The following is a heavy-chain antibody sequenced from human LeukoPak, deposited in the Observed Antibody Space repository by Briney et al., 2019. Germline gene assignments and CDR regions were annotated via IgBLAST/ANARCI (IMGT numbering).Heavy chain of an antibody. V-gene: IGHV3-64D*06. CDR3: VKGSVDIVVVPAADAGMDV. D-gene: IGHD2-2*01. CDR2: ISSNGGST. J-gene: IGHJ6*02. Sequence: GGSLRLSCSASGFTFSSYAMHWVRQAPGKGLEYVSAISSNGGSTYYADSVKGRFAISRDNSKNTLYLQMSSLRAEDTAVYYCVKGSVDIVVVPAADAGMDVWGQGTTVTVSS. CDR1: GFTFSSYA.